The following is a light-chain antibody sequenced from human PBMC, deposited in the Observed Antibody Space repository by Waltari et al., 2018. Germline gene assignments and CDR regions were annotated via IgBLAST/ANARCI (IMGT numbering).Light chain of an antibody. Sequence: FIQSPAPRSVSQGKTRTFSCRSSQSVNSLAWYQQKPGQAPRLLIYDASYRATRITARFSGSGSGTDFTLTISSIETEDFAVEYCQQRSDWPPLTFGGGTKVEVK. J-gene: IGKJ4*01. V-gene: IGKV3-11*01. CDR3: QQRSDWPPLT. CDR2: DAS. CDR1: QSVNS.